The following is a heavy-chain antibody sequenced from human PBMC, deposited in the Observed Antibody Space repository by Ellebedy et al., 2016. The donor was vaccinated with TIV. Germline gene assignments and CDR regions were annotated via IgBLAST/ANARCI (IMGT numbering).Heavy chain of an antibody. CDR1: AFTFSSYS. CDR2: ISIGCCSI. CDR3: ARDFRQWLAQGDALDV. V-gene: IGHV3-48*01. Sequence: GESLKISCAASAFTFSSYSMNWVRQAPGTGLEWVSSISIGCCSIYYADSVKGLFNITRDNDKNLLYLQISSLRVEDTAVYYCARDFRQWLAQGDALDVWGQGTTVTVSS. D-gene: IGHD6-19*01. J-gene: IGHJ6*02.